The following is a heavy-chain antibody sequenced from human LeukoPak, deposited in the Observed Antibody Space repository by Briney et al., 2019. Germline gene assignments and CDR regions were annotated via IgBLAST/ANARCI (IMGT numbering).Heavy chain of an antibody. CDR1: GFTFSSYA. J-gene: IGHJ4*02. CDR3: AKGYCSGGSCPVFDY. Sequence: GGSLRLSCAASGFTFSSYAMSWVRQAPGKGLEWVSAISCSGGSTYYADSVKGRFTISRDNSKNTLYLKMNRLRAEDTAVYYCAKGYCSGGSCPVFDYWGQGTLVTVSS. CDR2: ISCSGGST. D-gene: IGHD2-15*01. V-gene: IGHV3-23*01.